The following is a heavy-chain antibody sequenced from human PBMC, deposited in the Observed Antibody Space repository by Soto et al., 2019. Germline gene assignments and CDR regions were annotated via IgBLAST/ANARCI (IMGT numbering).Heavy chain of an antibody. V-gene: IGHV4-30-4*01. CDR2: IYHSGAT. CDR1: GGSISSGDDY. J-gene: IGHJ4*02. Sequence: QVQLQESGPGLVKPSQTLSLTCTVSGGSISSGDDYWSWIRQPPGKGLEWIGYIYHSGATYYNPSLKSRVTISVDRPKNQFSLKLNSVTAADTAVYYCARVRGDVAFDDWGQGTLVTVSS. D-gene: IGHD3-10*01. CDR3: ARVRGDVAFDD.